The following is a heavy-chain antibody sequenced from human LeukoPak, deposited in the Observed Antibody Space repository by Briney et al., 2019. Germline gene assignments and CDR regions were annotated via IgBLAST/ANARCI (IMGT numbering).Heavy chain of an antibody. CDR3: ARDGGFCSGGFCFRLFDP. V-gene: IGHV3-48*04. J-gene: IGHJ5*02. CDR2: ISDSSITM. D-gene: IGHD2-15*01. Sequence: GGSLRLSCAASGFTISSHNMVWVRQAPGKGLEWISYISDSSITMHYADSVKGRFTISRDNAKNSLYLQMNSLRAEDTAVYYCARDGGFCSGGFCFRLFDPWGQGTLVTVSS. CDR1: GFTISSHN.